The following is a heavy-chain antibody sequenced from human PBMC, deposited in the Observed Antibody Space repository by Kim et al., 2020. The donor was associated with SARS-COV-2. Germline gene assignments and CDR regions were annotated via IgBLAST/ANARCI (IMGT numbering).Heavy chain of an antibody. CDR3: ARFNWNELAFDI. J-gene: IGHJ3*02. V-gene: IGHV3-11*04. D-gene: IGHD1-20*01. Sequence: YYGDSVKGRFTIARANAKNSLYLQMNSLRAEDTAVYYCARFNWNELAFDIWGQGTMVTVSS.